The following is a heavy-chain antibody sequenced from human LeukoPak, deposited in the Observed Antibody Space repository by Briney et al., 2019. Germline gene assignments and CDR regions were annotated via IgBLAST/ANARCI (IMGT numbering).Heavy chain of an antibody. V-gene: IGHV3-23*01. CDR1: EFTFSNYA. D-gene: IGHD3-22*01. CDR2: ISDGSVNT. CDR3: AKDYYDSSGYYRGFDY. Sequence: PGGSLRLSCAASEFTFSNYAMSWVRQAPGKVLEWVSAISDGSVNTYYADSVKGRFSISRDNSKNTLYLQMNSLRAEDTAVYYCAKDYYDSSGYYRGFDYWGQGTLVTVSS. J-gene: IGHJ4*02.